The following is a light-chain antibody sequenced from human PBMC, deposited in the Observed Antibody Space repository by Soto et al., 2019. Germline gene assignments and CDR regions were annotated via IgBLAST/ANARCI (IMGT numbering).Light chain of an antibody. Sequence: DIQMTQSPSSLSASVGDRVTITCRASQGISNYLVWYQQKPGKVPKLLIYAASTLQSGGPSRFSGSGSGTDFTLTISSLQPEDVATYYCQNYNGAPWTFGQGTKVEIK. J-gene: IGKJ1*01. CDR2: AAS. CDR3: QNYNGAPWT. CDR1: QGISNY. V-gene: IGKV1-27*01.